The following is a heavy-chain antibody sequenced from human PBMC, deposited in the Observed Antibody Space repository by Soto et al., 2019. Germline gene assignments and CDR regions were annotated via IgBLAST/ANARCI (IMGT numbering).Heavy chain of an antibody. CDR2: ISYDGSNK. CDR3: ERGGTVNDY. D-gene: IGHD4-17*01. CDR1: GFTFSSYA. Sequence: QVQLVESGGGVVQPGRSLRLSCAASGFTFSSYAMHWVRQAPGKGLEWVAVISYDGSNKYYADSVKGRFTISRDNSKNTLYLQMNSLSAEDTAVYYCERGGTVNDYWGEGTLVAVSS. J-gene: IGHJ4*02. V-gene: IGHV3-30-3*01.